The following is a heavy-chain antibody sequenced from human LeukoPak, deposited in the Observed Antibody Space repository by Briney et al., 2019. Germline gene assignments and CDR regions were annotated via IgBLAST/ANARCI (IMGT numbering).Heavy chain of an antibody. CDR2: VYDIGST. CDR3: ARGGVLKSVDY. D-gene: IGHD3-16*01. CDR1: GGSIGSHY. Sequence: SETLSLTCTVSGGSIGSHYWTWIRQTPGKGLEWIGYVYDIGSTKYNPSLKSRVTISVDTSKNQFSLRLSSVTAADTAVYYCARGGVLKSVDYWGQGTLVAVSS. J-gene: IGHJ4*02. V-gene: IGHV4-59*11.